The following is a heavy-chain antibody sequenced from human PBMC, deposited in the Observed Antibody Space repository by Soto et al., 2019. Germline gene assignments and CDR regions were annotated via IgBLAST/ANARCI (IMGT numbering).Heavy chain of an antibody. J-gene: IGHJ6*02. CDR3: GRGPSPRAPAGGTPYYYAMDV. V-gene: IGHV1-8*01. CDR2: RNPINSAT. D-gene: IGHD2-2*01. CDR1: GYDFTAYD. Sequence: ASVKVSCKASGYDFTAYDINWVRQASGQGLEWMGWRNPINSATGSARRFQARVSMTRNIATATAYLELTSLRSDDSAVYFCGRGPSPRAPAGGTPYYYAMDVWGQGTTVTVSS.